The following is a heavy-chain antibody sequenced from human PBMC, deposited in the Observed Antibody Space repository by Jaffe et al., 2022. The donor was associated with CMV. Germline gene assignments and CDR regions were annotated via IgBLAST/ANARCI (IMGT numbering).Heavy chain of an antibody. V-gene: IGHV4-34*01. CDR3: ASYYYGSGSYYKLNYFDY. D-gene: IGHD3-10*01. CDR1: GGSFSGYY. Sequence: QVQLQQWGAGLLKPSETLSLTCAVYGGSFSGYYWSWIRQPPGKGLEWIGEINHSGSTNYNPSLKSRVTISVDTSKNQFSLKLSSVTAADTAVYYCASYYYGSGSYYKLNYFDYWGQGTLVTVSS. J-gene: IGHJ4*02. CDR2: INHSGST.